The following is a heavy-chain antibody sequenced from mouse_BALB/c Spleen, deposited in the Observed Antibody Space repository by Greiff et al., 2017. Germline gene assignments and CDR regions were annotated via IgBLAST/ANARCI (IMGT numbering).Heavy chain of an antibody. J-gene: IGHJ3*01. D-gene: IGHD2-14*01. Sequence: EVKVVESGGGLVKPGGSLKLSCAASGFTFSSYAMSWVRQTPEKRLEWVASISSGGSTYYPDSVKGRFTISRENARNILYLQMSSLRSEDTAMYYCAREGVRQWVAYWGQGTLVTVSA. CDR1: GFTFSSYA. V-gene: IGHV5-6-5*01. CDR3: AREGVRQWVAY. CDR2: ISSGGST.